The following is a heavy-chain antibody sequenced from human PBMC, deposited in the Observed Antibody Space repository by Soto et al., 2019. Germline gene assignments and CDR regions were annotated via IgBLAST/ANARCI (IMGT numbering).Heavy chain of an antibody. D-gene: IGHD3-3*01. Sequence: SETLSLTCTVSGGSISSYYWSWIRQPPGKGLEWIGYIYYSGSTNYNPSLKSRVTIPVDTSKNQFSLKLSSVTAADTAVYYCARHDFWSGYPFDYWGQGTLVTVSS. V-gene: IGHV4-59*08. CDR2: IYYSGST. CDR3: ARHDFWSGYPFDY. CDR1: GGSISSYY. J-gene: IGHJ4*02.